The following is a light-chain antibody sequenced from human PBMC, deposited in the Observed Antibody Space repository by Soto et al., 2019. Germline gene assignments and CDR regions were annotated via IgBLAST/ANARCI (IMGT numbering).Light chain of an antibody. Sequence: DIQMTQSPSSLSAFVGDRVTISCRASQDISNFLAWFQQKPGKAPRALIFAASSLQSEVALRFSGSRSGTDFTLTISSLQHEDSATYYCQQYASYPVTFGQGTRLEIK. CDR1: QDISNF. V-gene: IGKV1-16*01. CDR3: QQYASYPVT. J-gene: IGKJ5*01. CDR2: AAS.